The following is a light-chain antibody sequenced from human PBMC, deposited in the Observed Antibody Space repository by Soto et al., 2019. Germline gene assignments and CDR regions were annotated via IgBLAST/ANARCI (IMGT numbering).Light chain of an antibody. V-gene: IGLV1-40*01. CDR1: SSNIGVGYG. CDR3: LSYDSSLSGVV. Sequence: QSVLTQPPSVSGAPGQRVTISCTGSSSNIGVGYGVHWYQQLPGTVPKLLIYGNSNRPSGVPDRFSGSKSGTSASLAITGLQAEDEADYYCLSYDSSLSGVVFGGGTKLTVL. J-gene: IGLJ2*01. CDR2: GNS.